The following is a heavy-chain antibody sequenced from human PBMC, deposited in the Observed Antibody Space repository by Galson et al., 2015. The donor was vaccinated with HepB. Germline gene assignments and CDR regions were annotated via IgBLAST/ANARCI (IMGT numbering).Heavy chain of an antibody. CDR3: ARGVNTVTRHLDY. V-gene: IGHV3-30-3*01. Sequence: SLRLSCAASGFTFSTYSMQWARQAPGKGLEWVAIVSGDGITKFYSHSVEGRFTVSRDNPKNTLYLQMNSLRPEDTAVYYCARGVNTVTRHLDYWGQGTLVTVSS. CDR2: VSGDGITK. J-gene: IGHJ4*02. D-gene: IGHD4-17*01. CDR1: GFTFSTYS.